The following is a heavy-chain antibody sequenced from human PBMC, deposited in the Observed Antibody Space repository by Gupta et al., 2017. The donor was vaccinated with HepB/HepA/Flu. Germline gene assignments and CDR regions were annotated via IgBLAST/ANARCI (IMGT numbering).Heavy chain of an antibody. D-gene: IGHD6-13*01. CDR1: GFAVSSNY. V-gene: IGHV3-53*01. J-gene: IGHJ2*01. Sequence: EVQLVESGGGLMQPGGSQRLSCAVSGFAVSSNYMTWVRQAPGLGLEWVSIIYSGGSTYYADSVKGRFTISRDNSKNTLFFQMNSLRAEDTAVYYCARVRPAGGGWYFDLWGRGTLVTVSS. CDR3: ARVRPAGGGWYFDL. CDR2: IYSGGST.